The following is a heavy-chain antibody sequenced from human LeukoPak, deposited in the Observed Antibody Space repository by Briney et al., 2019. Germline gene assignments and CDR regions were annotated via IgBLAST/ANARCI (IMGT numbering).Heavy chain of an antibody. CDR1: GFTFSSYS. D-gene: IGHD6-13*01. Sequence: GGSLRLSCAASGFTFSSYSMNWVRQAPAKGLEWVSSISSSSSYIYYADSVKGRFTISRDNAKNSLYLQMNSLRAEDTAVYYCARVGQQLVRPDYWGQGTLVTVSS. J-gene: IGHJ4*02. V-gene: IGHV3-21*01. CDR2: ISSSSSYI. CDR3: ARVGQQLVRPDY.